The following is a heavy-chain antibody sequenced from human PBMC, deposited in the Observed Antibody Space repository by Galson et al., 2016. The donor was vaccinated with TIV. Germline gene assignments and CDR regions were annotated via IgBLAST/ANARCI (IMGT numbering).Heavy chain of an antibody. CDR3: VRGYL. CDR1: GFTFITKY. Sequence: SLRLSCAASGFTFITKYTSWVRQAPGKGLEWVSVIYSDGNTYSADSVKGRFSISGDNSKNTLYLQLNTLTTEDTAVYYCVRGYLWGRGTLVTVSS. V-gene: IGHV3-53*05. CDR2: IYSDGNT. J-gene: IGHJ2*01.